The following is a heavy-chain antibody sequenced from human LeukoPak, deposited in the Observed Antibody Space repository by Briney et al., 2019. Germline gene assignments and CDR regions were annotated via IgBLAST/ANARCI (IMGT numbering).Heavy chain of an antibody. CDR1: GFTFTTNA. D-gene: IGHD5-12*01. Sequence: GGSLRLSCAASGFTFTTNAMSWVRQAPGKGLEWVSAISGRTGATYYADSEKGRFTISRDNSKSTLYLRMDSLRAEDTAVYYCAKCGNSGCHLIGYWGQGTLVTVSS. V-gene: IGHV3-23*01. CDR2: ISGRTGAT. J-gene: IGHJ4*02. CDR3: AKCGNSGCHLIGY.